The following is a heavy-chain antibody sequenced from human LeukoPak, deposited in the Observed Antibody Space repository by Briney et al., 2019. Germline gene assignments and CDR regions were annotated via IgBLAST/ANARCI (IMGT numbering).Heavy chain of an antibody. J-gene: IGHJ4*02. Sequence: KPSETLSLTCTVSGGSISSYYWSWIRQPPGKGLEWIGYVYYSGSTNYNPSLKSRVTISVDTSKNQFSLKLSSVTAADTAVYYCARGGYRSRTFDYWGQGILVTVSS. CDR2: VYYSGST. V-gene: IGHV4-59*01. D-gene: IGHD6-13*01. CDR1: GGSISSYY. CDR3: ARGGYRSRTFDY.